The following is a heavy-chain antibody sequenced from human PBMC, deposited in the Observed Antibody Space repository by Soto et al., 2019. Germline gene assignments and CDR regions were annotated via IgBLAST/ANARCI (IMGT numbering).Heavy chain of an antibody. CDR3: ARSRFVVGVTEDYYGMDV. CDR1: GGTFSNSP. D-gene: IGHD2-15*01. J-gene: IGHJ6*02. V-gene: IGHV1-69*12. CDR2: VIPVFRTA. Sequence: QVQLVQSGAEVKKPGSSVKVSCKSSGGTFSNSPISWVRQAPGQGLEWVGGVIPVFRTANYAQKFQGRVKIIADDSTYTSYMELSSLRSDDTAVYYCARSRFVVGVTEDYYGMDVWGQGTTVTVSS.